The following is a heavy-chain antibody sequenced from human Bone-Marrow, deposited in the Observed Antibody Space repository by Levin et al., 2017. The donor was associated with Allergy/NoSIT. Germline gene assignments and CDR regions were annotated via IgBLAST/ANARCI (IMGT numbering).Heavy chain of an antibody. CDR3: ARLVSATHYYYYYYMDV. J-gene: IGHJ6*03. CDR2: INTNTGNP. V-gene: IGHV7-4-1*02. CDR1: GYTFTSYA. Sequence: ASVKVSCKASGYTFTSYAMNWVRQAPGQGLEWMGWINTNTGNPTYAQGFTGRFVFSLDTSVSTAYLQISCLKAEDTAVYYCARLVSATHYYYYYYMDVWGKGTTVTVS. D-gene: IGHD2-15*01.